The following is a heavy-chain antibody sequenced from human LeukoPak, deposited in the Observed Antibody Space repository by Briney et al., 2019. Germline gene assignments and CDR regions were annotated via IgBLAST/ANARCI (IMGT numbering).Heavy chain of an antibody. V-gene: IGHV4-34*01. D-gene: IGHD7-27*01. CDR3: ARSGDANWGYYFDY. CDR2: INHSGST. J-gene: IGHJ4*02. CDR1: GGSFSGYY. Sequence: SETLSLTCAVYGGSFSGYYWSWIRQPPGKGLEWIGEINHSGSTNYNPSLKSRVTISVDRSKNQFSLKLSSVTAADTAVYYCARSGDANWGYYFDYWGQGTLVTVSS.